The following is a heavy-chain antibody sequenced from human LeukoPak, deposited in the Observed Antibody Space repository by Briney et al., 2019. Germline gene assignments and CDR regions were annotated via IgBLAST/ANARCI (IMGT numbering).Heavy chain of an antibody. J-gene: IGHJ6*03. V-gene: IGHV4-39*07. CDR3: ARETSQKGAHYMDV. CDR1: GGSISSSSYY. CDR2: IYYSGST. Sequence: PSETLSLTCTVSGGSISSSSYYWGWIRQPPGKGLEWIGSIYYSGSTYYNPSLRSRVTISVDTSKNQFSLKLSSVTATDTAVYYCARETSQKGAHYMDVWGKGTTVTISS. D-gene: IGHD3-16*01.